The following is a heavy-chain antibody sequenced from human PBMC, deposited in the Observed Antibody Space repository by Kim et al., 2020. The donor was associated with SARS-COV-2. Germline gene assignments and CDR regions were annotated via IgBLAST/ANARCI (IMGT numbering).Heavy chain of an antibody. CDR1: GGSFSGYY. D-gene: IGHD4-17*01. V-gene: IGHV4-34*01. Sequence: SETLSLTCAVYGGSFSGYYWSWIRQPPGKGLEWIGEINHSGSTNYNPSLKSRVTISVDTSKNQFSLKLSSVTAADTAVYYCARVPENDYGGNGLFPEFDYWGQGTLVTVSS. CDR3: ARVPENDYGGNGLFPEFDY. CDR2: INHSGST. J-gene: IGHJ4*02.